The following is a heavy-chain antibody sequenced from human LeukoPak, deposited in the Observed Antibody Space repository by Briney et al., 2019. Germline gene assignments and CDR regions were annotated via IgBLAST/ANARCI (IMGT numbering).Heavy chain of an antibody. V-gene: IGHV3-23*01. CDR2: ISGSGGST. D-gene: IGHD6-13*01. CDR1: GFTFSSYA. J-gene: IGHJ4*02. Sequence: GGSLRLSCAASGFTFSSYAMSWVRQAPGKGLEWVSAISGSGGSTYYADSVKGRFTISRDNSKNTLYLQMNSLRAEDTAEYYCAKGYSSSWSPFDYWGQGTLVTVSS. CDR3: AKGYSSSWSPFDY.